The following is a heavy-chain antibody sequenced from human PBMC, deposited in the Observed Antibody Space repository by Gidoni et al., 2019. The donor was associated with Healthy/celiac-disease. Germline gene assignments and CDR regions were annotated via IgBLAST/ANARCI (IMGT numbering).Heavy chain of an antibody. CDR2: ISYEGSNK. Sequence: QVQLVESGGGVVQPGRSRRLSCAASGFTFSSYGMHWVRQAPGKGLEWVAVISYEGSNKYYADSVKGRFTISRDNSKNTLYLQMNSLRAEDTAVYYCAKGRRSPPDYFDYWGQGTLVTVSS. V-gene: IGHV3-30*18. CDR3: AKGRRSPPDYFDY. CDR1: GFTFSSYG. J-gene: IGHJ4*02. D-gene: IGHD6-6*01.